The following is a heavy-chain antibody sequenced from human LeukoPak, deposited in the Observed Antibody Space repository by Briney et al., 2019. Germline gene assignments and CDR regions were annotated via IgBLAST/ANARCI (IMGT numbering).Heavy chain of an antibody. Sequence: ASVKVSCKASGYTFSSYCMHWVRQAPGQGLEWMGIINPSGDSTSYAQKFQGRVTMTRDTSTSTVYMELSSLRSEDTAMYYCARFRTGRAFDIWGQGTMVTVSS. CDR1: GYTFSSYC. CDR3: ARFRTGRAFDI. J-gene: IGHJ3*02. V-gene: IGHV1-46*01. CDR2: INPSGDST. D-gene: IGHD3/OR15-3a*01.